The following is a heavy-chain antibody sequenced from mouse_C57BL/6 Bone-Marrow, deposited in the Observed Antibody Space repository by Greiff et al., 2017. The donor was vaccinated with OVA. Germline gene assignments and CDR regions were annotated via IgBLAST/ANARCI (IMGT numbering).Heavy chain of an antibody. Sequence: EVKVVESGGGLVQPGGSLSLSCAASGFTFTAYYMSWVRQPPGKALEWLGFIRNKANGYTTEYSASVKGRFTISRDNSQSILYLQMNALRAEDSATYYCARLVAKAMDYWGQGTSVTVSS. J-gene: IGHJ4*01. CDR2: IRNKANGYTT. D-gene: IGHD1-1*01. CDR3: ARLVAKAMDY. V-gene: IGHV7-3*01. CDR1: GFTFTAYY.